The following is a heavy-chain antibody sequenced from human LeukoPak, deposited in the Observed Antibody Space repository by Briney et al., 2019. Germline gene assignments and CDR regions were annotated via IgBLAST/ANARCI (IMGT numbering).Heavy chain of an antibody. CDR2: INSDGTYT. V-gene: IGHV3-74*01. CDR3: ARDLSQTFDY. Sequence: GGSLRLSCAASGFSFSSSWMLWVRQAPGKGLVWVSRINSDGTYTNYADSVKGRFTISRDNAKNTLYLQMNSLRAEDTAVYYCARDLSQTFDYWGQGTLVTVSS. CDR1: GFSFSSSW. J-gene: IGHJ4*02.